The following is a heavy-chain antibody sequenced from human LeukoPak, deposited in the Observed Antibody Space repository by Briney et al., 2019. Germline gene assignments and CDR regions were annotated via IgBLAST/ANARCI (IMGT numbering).Heavy chain of an antibody. D-gene: IGHD3-16*01. J-gene: IGHJ4*02. CDR3: AKDLAGGSHDY. CDR2: IKQDGSEK. CDR1: GFIFSSSW. V-gene: IGHV3-7*01. Sequence: GGSLRLSCAASGFIFSSSWMSWVRQAPGKGLEWVAYIKQDGSEKYYVDSVKGRFTISRDNSKNTLYLQMNSLRAEDTAVYYCAKDLAGGSHDYWGQGTLVTVSS.